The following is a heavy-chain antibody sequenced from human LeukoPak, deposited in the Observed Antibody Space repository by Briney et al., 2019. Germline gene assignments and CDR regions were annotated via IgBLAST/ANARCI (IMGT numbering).Heavy chain of an antibody. Sequence: SETLSLTCTVSGGSISSGGYYWSWIRQHPGKGLEWIGYIYYSGSTYYNPSLKSRVTISVDASKNQFSLKLSSVTAADTAVYYCARENGFDFDYWGQGTLVTVSS. CDR3: ARENGFDFDY. CDR1: GGSISSGGYY. D-gene: IGHD2-8*01. CDR2: IYYSGST. J-gene: IGHJ4*02. V-gene: IGHV4-31*03.